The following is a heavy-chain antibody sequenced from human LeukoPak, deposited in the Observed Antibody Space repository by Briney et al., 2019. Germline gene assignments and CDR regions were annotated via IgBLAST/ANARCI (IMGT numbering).Heavy chain of an antibody. J-gene: IGHJ3*02. CDR3: ARGYYYLRDAFDI. CDR2: IYYSGST. D-gene: IGHD3-22*01. V-gene: IGHV4-39*07. Sequence: PSGTLSLTCTVSGGSISSSSYYWGWIRQPPGKGLEWIGSIYYSGSTYYNPSLKSRVTISVDTSKNQFSLKLSSVTAADTAVYYCARGYYYLRDAFDIWGQGTMVTVSS. CDR1: GGSISSSSYY.